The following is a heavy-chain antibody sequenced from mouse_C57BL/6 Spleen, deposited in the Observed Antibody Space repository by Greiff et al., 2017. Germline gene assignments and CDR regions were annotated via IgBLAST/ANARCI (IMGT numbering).Heavy chain of an antibody. CDR2: ISYSGST. CDR3: ARDPRLSWYFDV. V-gene: IGHV3-1*01. CDR1: GYSITSGYD. D-gene: IGHD1-1*02. J-gene: IGHJ1*03. Sequence: VQLQQSGPGMVKPSQSLSLTCTVTGYSITSGYDWHWIRHFPGNKLEWMGYISYSGSTNYNPSLKSRISITHDTSKNHFFLKLNSVTTEDTATYYCARDPRLSWYFDVWGTGTTVTVSS.